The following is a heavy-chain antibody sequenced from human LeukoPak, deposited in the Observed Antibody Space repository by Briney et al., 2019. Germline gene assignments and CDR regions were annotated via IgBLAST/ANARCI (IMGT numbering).Heavy chain of an antibody. V-gene: IGHV3-21*01. Sequence: PGGSLRLSCAASGFAFSNYGMNWVRQAPGKGLEWVSSIKGRFTISRDNAKNSLYLQMNSLRAEDTAVYYCARDAYCNSDYCYSLDAFDIWGQGTMVTVSS. D-gene: IGHD2/OR15-2a*01. CDR2: I. CDR1: GFAFSNYG. J-gene: IGHJ3*02. CDR3: ARDAYCNSDYCYSLDAFDI.